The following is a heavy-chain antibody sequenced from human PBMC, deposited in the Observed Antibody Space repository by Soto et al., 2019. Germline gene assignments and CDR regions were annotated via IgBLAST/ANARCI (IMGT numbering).Heavy chain of an antibody. J-gene: IGHJ4*02. CDR2: MYYSGST. Sequence: SETLSLTCTVSGGSINNYYWSWIRQPPGKVLECIGYMYYSGSTSYNPSLKTRVTISVDTSKNQFSLKLSSVTAADTAVYYCAGGLTTVVFFDYWGQGTLVTVS. V-gene: IGHV4-59*01. D-gene: IGHD4-17*01. CDR1: GGSINNYY. CDR3: AGGLTTVVFFDY.